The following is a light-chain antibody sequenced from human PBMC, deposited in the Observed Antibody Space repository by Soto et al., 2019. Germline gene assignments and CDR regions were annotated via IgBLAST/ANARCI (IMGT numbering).Light chain of an antibody. V-gene: IGKV1-39*01. CDR3: QQSYSTPFT. J-gene: IGKJ3*01. Sequence: DIPMTQSPSSLSASVGDRVTITCRASQSTSSYLNWYQQKPGKAPKLLIYAASSLQSGVPSRFSGSGSGTDFTLTISSLQPEDTATYYCQQSYSTPFTFGPGTKVEI. CDR1: QSTSSY. CDR2: AAS.